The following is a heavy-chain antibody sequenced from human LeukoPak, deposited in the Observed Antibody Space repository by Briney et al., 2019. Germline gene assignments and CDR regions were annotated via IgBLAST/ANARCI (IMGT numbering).Heavy chain of an antibody. CDR3: ARGYGSGSYYKPKGGNDY. CDR2: MNPNSGNT. D-gene: IGHD3-10*01. V-gene: IGHV1-8*01. Sequence: GASVKVSCKASVYTFTSYDINWVRQATGQGLEWMGWMNPNSGNTGYAQKFQGRVTMTRNTSISTAYMELSSLRSEDTAVYYCARGYGSGSYYKPKGGNDYWGQGTLVSVSS. CDR1: VYTFTSYD. J-gene: IGHJ4*02.